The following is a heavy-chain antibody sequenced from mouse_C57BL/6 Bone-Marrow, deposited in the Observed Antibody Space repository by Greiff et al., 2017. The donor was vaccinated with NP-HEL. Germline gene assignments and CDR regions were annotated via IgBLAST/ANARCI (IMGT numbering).Heavy chain of an antibody. Sequence: EVQLMESGGGLVQSGRSLRLSCATSGFTFSDFYMDWVRQAPGQGLEWIATSRNKANDYTTAHSASGKGRFIVSRDTSQGILYLQRNALRAEDTAIYYCAFAGTPPYYAMDYWGQGTSVTVSS. CDR3: AFAGTPPYYAMDY. J-gene: IGHJ4*01. CDR2: SRNKANDYTT. V-gene: IGHV7-1*01. CDR1: GFTFSDFY. D-gene: IGHD3-3*01.